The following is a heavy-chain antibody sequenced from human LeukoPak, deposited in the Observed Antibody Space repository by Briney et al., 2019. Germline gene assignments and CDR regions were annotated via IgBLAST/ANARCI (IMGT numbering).Heavy chain of an antibody. CDR1: GFTFSSYW. Sequence: PGGSLRLSCAASGFTFSSYWMSWVRQAPGKGLEWVANIKQDGSEKYYVDSVKGRFTISRDNAKNSLYLQMNSLRAEDTAVYYCARVGYSHGFVGHFLDPWGQGTLVTVSS. J-gene: IGHJ5*02. D-gene: IGHD5-18*01. CDR2: IKQDGSEK. CDR3: ARVGYSHGFVGHFLDP. V-gene: IGHV3-7*01.